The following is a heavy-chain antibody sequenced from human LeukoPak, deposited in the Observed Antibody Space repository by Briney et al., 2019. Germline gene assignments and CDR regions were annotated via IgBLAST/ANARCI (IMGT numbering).Heavy chain of an antibody. CDR1: GGSISSGVYY. CDR3: ASAGGDYGEDYFDY. V-gene: IGHV4-31*03. D-gene: IGHD4-17*01. CDR2: IYYSGST. Sequence: SQTLSLTCTVSGGSISSGVYYWSWIRQHPGKGLEWIGYIYYSGSTYYNPSLKSRVTISVDTSKNQFSLKLSSVTAADTAVYYCASAGGDYGEDYFDYWGQGTLVTVSS. J-gene: IGHJ4*02.